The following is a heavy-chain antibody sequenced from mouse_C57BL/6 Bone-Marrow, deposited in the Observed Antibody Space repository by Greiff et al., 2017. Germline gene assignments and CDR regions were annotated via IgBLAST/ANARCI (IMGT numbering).Heavy chain of an antibody. CDR1: GYTFTSYT. V-gene: IGHV1-4*01. Sequence: VQRVESGAELARPGASVKMSCKASGYTFTSYTMHWVKQRPGQGLEWIGYINPSSGYTKYNQKFKDKATLTADKSSSTAYMQLSSLTSEDSAVYYCARGGRFAYWGQGTLVTVSA. CDR2: INPSSGYT. CDR3: ARGGRFAY. J-gene: IGHJ3*01.